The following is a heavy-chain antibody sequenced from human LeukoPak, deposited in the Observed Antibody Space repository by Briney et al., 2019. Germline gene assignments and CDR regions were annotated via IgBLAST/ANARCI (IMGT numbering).Heavy chain of an antibody. J-gene: IGHJ4*02. CDR2: INPNSGGT. D-gene: IGHD2-2*01. V-gene: IGHV1-2*02. CDR3: ARVLGYCSSTSCKDTDY. CDR1: GYTFTGYY. Sequence: ASVKVSCKASGYTFTGYYMHWVRQAPGQGLEWMGWINPNSGGTNYAQKFQGRVTMTRDTSIGTAYMELSRLRSDDTAVYYCARVLGYCSSTSCKDTDYWGQGTLVTVSS.